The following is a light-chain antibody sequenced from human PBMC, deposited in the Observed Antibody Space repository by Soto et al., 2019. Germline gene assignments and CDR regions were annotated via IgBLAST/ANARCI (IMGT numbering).Light chain of an antibody. CDR1: QGISSY. J-gene: IGKJ1*01. Sequence: AIRITQSPSSLSASTGDRVTFTCRASQGISSYLAWYQQKPGKAPKLLIYAASTLQSGVPSRFSGSGSGTDFTLTISCLQSEDFATYYCQQYYSYPQTFGQGTKVDIK. CDR2: AAS. V-gene: IGKV1-8*01. CDR3: QQYYSYPQT.